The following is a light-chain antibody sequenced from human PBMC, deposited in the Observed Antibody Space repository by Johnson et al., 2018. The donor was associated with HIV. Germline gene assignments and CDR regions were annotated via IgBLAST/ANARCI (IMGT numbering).Light chain of an antibody. Sequence: QSVLTQPPSVSAAPGQTVNISCSGNVSNIESYFVSWYQQLPGAAPTLLIYEDNKRPSGIPGRFSGSKSGTSATLDITGLQTGDEADYYCGTWDSSLSAEVFGTGTKVTVL. V-gene: IGLV1-51*02. J-gene: IGLJ1*01. CDR3: GTWDSSLSAEV. CDR1: VSNIESYF. CDR2: EDN.